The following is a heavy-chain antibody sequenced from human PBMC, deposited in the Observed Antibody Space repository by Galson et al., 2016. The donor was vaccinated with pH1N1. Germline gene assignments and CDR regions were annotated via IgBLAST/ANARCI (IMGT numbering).Heavy chain of an antibody. D-gene: IGHD3-22*01. V-gene: IGHV3-30*02. CDR1: GFTFSTYG. CDR3: AKDFYDSSGWGYFDY. J-gene: IGHJ4*02. CDR2: VRYDESNK. Sequence: SLRLSCAASGFTFSTYGMHWVRQAPGKELEWVTFVRYDESNKYYADSVKGRFTISRDISKNTLYLQMNSLRAEDTAVYYCAKDFYDSSGWGYFDYWGQGTLVTVSS.